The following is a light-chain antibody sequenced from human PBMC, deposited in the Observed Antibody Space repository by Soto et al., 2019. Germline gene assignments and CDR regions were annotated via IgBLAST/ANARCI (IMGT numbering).Light chain of an antibody. V-gene: IGLV1-44*01. CDR3: GAGDYSLNCHVV. CDR2: SNN. J-gene: IGLJ2*01. CDR1: SSNIGSNT. Sequence: QSVLTQPPSASWTPGQRVTISCSGSSSNIGSNTVNWYQQLPGTAPKLLTYSNNQRPSGVPDRFSGSKSGTSASMAISGLQSEDESYYYCGAGDYSLNCHVVFGGWTKLTVL.